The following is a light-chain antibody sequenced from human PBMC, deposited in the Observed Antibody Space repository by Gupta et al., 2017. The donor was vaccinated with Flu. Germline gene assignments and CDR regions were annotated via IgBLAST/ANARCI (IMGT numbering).Light chain of an antibody. CDR2: GAS. CDR1: QYVSNSY. Sequence: EIVLTQSPDTLSLSPGERATLSCRASQYVSNSYLAWYQHKPGQAPRLLIYGASSRATGIPDRFSGYGYGTDFTLTISRREPEDFAVYYCQRYDNSPPITFGGGTKVEIK. V-gene: IGKV3-20*01. J-gene: IGKJ4*01. CDR3: QRYDNSPPIT.